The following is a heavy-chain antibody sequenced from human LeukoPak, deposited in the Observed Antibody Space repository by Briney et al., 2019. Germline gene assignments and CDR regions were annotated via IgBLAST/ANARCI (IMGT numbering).Heavy chain of an antibody. V-gene: IGHV3-23*01. D-gene: IGHD6-19*01. J-gene: IGHJ4*02. CDR1: GFTFSNYG. CDR3: ATPDIAVAGKAFDY. CDR2: ISGSGGST. Sequence: GGSLRLSCAASGFTFSNYGMSWVRQAPGKGLDWVSAISGSGGSTYYADSVKGRFTISRDNSKNTLYLQMNSLRAEDTAVYYCATPDIAVAGKAFDYWGQGTLVTVSS.